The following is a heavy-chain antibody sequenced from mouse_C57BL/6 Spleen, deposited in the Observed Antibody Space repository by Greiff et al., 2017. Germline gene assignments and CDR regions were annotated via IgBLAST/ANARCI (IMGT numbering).Heavy chain of an antibody. CDR3: ARAITTIVTDY. J-gene: IGHJ2*01. CDR2: IYPGDGDT. D-gene: IGHD1-1*01. Sequence: QVQLQQSGAELVKPGASVKISCKASGYAFSSYWMNWVKQRPGKGLEWIGQIYPGDGDTNDNGKFKGKATLTADKSSSTAYMQFSSLTSEDAAVSFWARAITTIVTDYWGHGTTLTVSS. CDR1: GYAFSSYW. V-gene: IGHV1-80*01.